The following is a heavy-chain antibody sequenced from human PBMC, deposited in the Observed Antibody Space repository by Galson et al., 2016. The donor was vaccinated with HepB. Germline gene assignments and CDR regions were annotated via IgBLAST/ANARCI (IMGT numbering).Heavy chain of an antibody. V-gene: IGHV3-30-3*01. Sequence: SLRLSCAASGFTFSSYAMYWVRQAPGKGLEWVAVISYDGSNKYDADSVKGRLTISRDNSKNTLYLQINSLRAEDTAVYYCARDYYGGNSVVCAYWGQGTLVTVSS. CDR1: GFTFSSYA. D-gene: IGHD4-23*01. CDR3: ARDYYGGNSVVCAY. J-gene: IGHJ4*02. CDR2: ISYDGSNK.